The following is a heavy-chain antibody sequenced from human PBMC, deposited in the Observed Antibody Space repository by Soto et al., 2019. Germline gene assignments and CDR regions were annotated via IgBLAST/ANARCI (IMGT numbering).Heavy chain of an antibody. V-gene: IGHV4-59*01. CDR1: GGSISSYY. D-gene: IGHD2-2*01. CDR3: ARDRGIVVVPAAAAQYYYYYGMDV. CDR2: IYYSGST. Sequence: SETLSLTCTVSGGSISSYYWSWIRQPPGKGLEWIGYIYYSGSTNYNPSLKSRVTISVDTSKNQFSPKLSSVTAADTAVYYCARDRGIVVVPAAAAQYYYYYGMDVWGQGTTVTVSS. J-gene: IGHJ6*02.